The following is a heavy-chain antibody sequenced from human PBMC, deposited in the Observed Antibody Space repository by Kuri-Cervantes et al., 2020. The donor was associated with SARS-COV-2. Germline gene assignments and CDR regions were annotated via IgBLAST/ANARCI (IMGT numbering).Heavy chain of an antibody. Sequence: GESLKISCAASGFTFSSYGMHWVRQAPGKGLEWVAFIRYDGSNKYYADSVKGRFTISRDNSKNTLCLQMNSLRAEDTAVYYCAKAGENYYYYYMDVWGKGTTVTVSS. V-gene: IGHV3-30*02. J-gene: IGHJ6*03. CDR3: AKAGENYYYYYMDV. D-gene: IGHD3-16*01. CDR2: IRYDGSNK. CDR1: GFTFSSYG.